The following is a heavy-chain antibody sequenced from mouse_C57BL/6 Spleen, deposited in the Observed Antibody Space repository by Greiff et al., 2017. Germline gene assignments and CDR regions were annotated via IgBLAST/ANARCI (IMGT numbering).Heavy chain of an antibody. CDR3: ARGDDGYYGFAY. CDR1: GYTFTSYW. Sequence: QVQLQQSGAELAKPGASVKLSCTASGYTFTSYWMHWVNQRPGQGLEWIGYINPSSGYTKYNQKFKDKATLTADKSSSTAYMQLSSLTYEDSAVYDCARGDDGYYGFAYWGQGTRVTVSA. D-gene: IGHD2-3*01. CDR2: INPSSGYT. J-gene: IGHJ3*01. V-gene: IGHV1-7*01.